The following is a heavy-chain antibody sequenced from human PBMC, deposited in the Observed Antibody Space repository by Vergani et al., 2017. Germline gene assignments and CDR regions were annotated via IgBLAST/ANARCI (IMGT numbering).Heavy chain of an antibody. Sequence: QVQLVQSGAEVKKPGSSVKVSCKASGGTFSSYAISWVRQAPGQGLEWMGGIIPIFGTANYAQKFQGRVPITADESTSTAYMELSSLRSEDTAVYYCAEEASGFGEPPALRYYYYFMDVWGKGTTVTVSS. CDR1: GGTFSSYA. V-gene: IGHV1-69*01. J-gene: IGHJ6*03. CDR2: IIPIFGTA. D-gene: IGHD3-10*01. CDR3: AEEASGFGEPPALRYYYYFMDV.